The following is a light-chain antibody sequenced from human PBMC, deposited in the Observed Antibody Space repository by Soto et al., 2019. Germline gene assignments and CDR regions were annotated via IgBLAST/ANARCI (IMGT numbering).Light chain of an antibody. Sequence: EIVLTQSPGTLSLSPGERATLSCRASQSVSSSYLAWYQQKPGQAPRHLIYGASSRATGIPDRFSGSGSGTDFTLTMSILEPEDFAVYYCHQDGISLYTFGQGTKLESK. CDR3: HQDGISLYT. CDR2: GAS. J-gene: IGKJ2*01. CDR1: QSVSSSY. V-gene: IGKV3-20*01.